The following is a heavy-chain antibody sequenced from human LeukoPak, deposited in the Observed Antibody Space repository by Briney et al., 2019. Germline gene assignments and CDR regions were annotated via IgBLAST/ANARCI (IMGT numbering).Heavy chain of an antibody. V-gene: IGHV1-69*04. D-gene: IGHD5-12*01. CDR2: IIPILGIA. CDR3: ARDRYSGYDSELGY. CDR1: GGTFSNYA. Sequence: SVKVSCKASGGTFSNYAINWVRQAPGQGLEWMARIIPILGIANYAQKFQGRVTITADKSTSTAYMELSSLRSEDTAVYYCARDRYSGYDSELGYWGQGTLVTVSS. J-gene: IGHJ4*02.